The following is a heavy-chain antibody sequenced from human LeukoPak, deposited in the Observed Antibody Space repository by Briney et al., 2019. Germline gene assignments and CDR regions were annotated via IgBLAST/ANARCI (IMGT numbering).Heavy chain of an antibody. Sequence: GGSLRLSCAASGFTFSTYSLNWVRQAPGKGLEWVSSISCSSSNIYYADSVKGRFTVSRDNAKNSLYLQMNSLRAEDTAGYYCAREGGVCFGDIGRFFDFWGQGTLVTVSS. CDR3: AREGGVCFGDIGRFFDF. CDR1: GFTFSTYS. V-gene: IGHV3-21*01. J-gene: IGHJ4*02. CDR2: ISCSSSNI. D-gene: IGHD3-16*01.